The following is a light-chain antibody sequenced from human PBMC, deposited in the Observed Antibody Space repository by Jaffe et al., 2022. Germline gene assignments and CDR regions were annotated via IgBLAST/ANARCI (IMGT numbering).Light chain of an antibody. J-gene: IGKJ2*01. Sequence: EIVLTQSPGTLSLSPGERATVSCRASQSLDTNYLAWYQHKPGQAPRLLISRASNRATGIPDRFSGSGSGTDFTLTISRLEPEDFAVYYCQQYAASPYTFGQGTKVEIK. CDR1: QSLDTNY. CDR2: RAS. V-gene: IGKV3-20*01. CDR3: QQYAASPYT.